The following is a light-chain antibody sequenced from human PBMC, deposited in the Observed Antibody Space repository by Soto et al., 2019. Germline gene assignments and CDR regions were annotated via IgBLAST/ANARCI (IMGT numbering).Light chain of an antibody. CDR3: QRYGRSPRT. Sequence: EIVLTQSPGTLSSSPGERATLSCRASQSVSSSYLAWYQQRPSQPPRLLIYGASSRATGIPDRFSGSGSGTDFTLTISRLEPEDFAVYYCQRYGRSPRTFGQGTKLEIK. CDR1: QSVSSSY. CDR2: GAS. V-gene: IGKV3-20*01. J-gene: IGKJ2*01.